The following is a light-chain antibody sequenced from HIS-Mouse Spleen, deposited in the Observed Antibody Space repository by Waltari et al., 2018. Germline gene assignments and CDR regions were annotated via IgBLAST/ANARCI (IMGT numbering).Light chain of an antibody. CDR1: QSVSSSY. V-gene: IGKV3-20*01. CDR2: GAS. J-gene: IGKJ1*01. Sequence: EIVLTQSPGTLSLSPGERATLSCRASQSVSSSYLAWSQQNPGPAPRLLIYGASSRATDIPGRFSGSGSGTDFTLTISRLEPEDFAVYYCQQYGSSPRTFGQGTKVEIK. CDR3: QQYGSSPRT.